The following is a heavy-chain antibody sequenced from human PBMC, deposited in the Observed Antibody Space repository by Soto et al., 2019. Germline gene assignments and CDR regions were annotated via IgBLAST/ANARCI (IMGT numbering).Heavy chain of an antibody. V-gene: IGHV4-59*01. J-gene: IGHJ4*02. CDR3: ARESYYGSGATVVAY. CDR2: IYYSGTT. Sequence: QVQLQESGPGLVRPSKTLSLTCTVSGGSISGYYWSWIRQPPGKGLEWIGYIYYSGTTSYNPSLNSRVTMSVDTSKNQFSLKVNSVTAADTAVYYCARESYYGSGATVVAYWGQGTLVTVSS. D-gene: IGHD3-10*01. CDR1: GGSISGYY.